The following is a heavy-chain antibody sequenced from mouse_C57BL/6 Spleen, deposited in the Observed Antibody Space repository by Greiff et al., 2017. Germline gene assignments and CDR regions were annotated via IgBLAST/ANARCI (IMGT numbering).Heavy chain of an antibody. V-gene: IGHV5-17*01. Sequence: EVNVVESGGGLVKPGGSLKLSCAASGFTFSDYGMHWVRQAPEKGLEWVAYISSGSSTIYYADTVKGRFTIPRDNAKKNLFLQMTSLRSEDTALYYCARNYSYYSFDYWGQGTTLTLSS. CDR2: ISSGSSTI. CDR1: GFTFSDYG. J-gene: IGHJ2*01. D-gene: IGHD2-12*01. CDR3: ARNYSYYSFDY.